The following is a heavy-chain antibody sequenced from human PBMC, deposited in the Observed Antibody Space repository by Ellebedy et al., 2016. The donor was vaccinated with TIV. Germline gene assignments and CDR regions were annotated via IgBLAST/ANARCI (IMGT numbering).Heavy chain of an antibody. Sequence: GESLKISXKASGYSFTNYWIGWVRQMRGKGLEWKGIIDPDDSDTRYSPSFQGQVIISADKSISVAYLQWSSLKASDTAMYYCAKAMIRGITNDPFYIWGQGTMVTVSS. CDR2: IDPDDSDT. CDR1: GYSFTNYW. D-gene: IGHD3-10*01. V-gene: IGHV5-51*01. J-gene: IGHJ3*02. CDR3: AKAMIRGITNDPFYI.